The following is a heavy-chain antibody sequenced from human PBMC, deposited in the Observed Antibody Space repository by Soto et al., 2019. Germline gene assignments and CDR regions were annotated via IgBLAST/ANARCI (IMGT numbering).Heavy chain of an antibody. J-gene: IGHJ6*02. D-gene: IGHD2-8*01. CDR3: AKNGQPPYYYYGMDV. CDR2: ISGYNGDT. CDR1: GYTFSRYG. V-gene: IGHV1-18*01. Sequence: QGQLVQSGPEVKKPGASVKVSCKASGYTFSRYGISWVRQAPGQGLEWMGWISGYNGDTIYAQKVQGRVTMTIDTSTYTAYMELRSLTSDDTAIYYCAKNGQPPYYYYGMDVWGHGTTVTVSS.